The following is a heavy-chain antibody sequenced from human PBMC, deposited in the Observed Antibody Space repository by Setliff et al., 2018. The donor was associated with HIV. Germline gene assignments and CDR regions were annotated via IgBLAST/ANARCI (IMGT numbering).Heavy chain of an antibody. Sequence: GESLKISCAASRFVFNNYWMWWVRQAPGKGLEWVANRGQDGSEKNYVDSVKGRFTITRDNDKNSMDLQMNSRRAEDTAIYYCARKLRPGHGMDVWGQGTTGTV. J-gene: IGHJ6*02. D-gene: IGHD3-10*01. CDR1: RFVFNNYW. V-gene: IGHV3-7*01. CDR2: RGQDGSEK. CDR3: ARKLRPGHGMDV.